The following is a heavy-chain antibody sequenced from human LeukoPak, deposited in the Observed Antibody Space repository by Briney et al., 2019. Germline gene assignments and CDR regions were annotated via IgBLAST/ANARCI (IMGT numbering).Heavy chain of an antibody. J-gene: IGHJ4*02. CDR2: ISSSSSTI. V-gene: IGHV3-48*02. CDR3: QLVFRSPFDY. Sequence: GGSLRLSCAASGFTFSAYSMNWVRQAPGKGLEWVSYISSSSSTIFYADSVKGRFTISRDNAKNSLYLQMNSLRDEDTAVHASQLVFRSPFDYWGQGTLVTVSS. CDR1: GFTFSAYS.